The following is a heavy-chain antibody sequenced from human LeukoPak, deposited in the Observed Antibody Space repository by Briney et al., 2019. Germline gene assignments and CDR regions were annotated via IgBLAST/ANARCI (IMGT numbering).Heavy chain of an antibody. CDR2: TNAGNGNT. J-gene: IGHJ4*02. V-gene: IGHV1-3*02. CDR3: ARSAEGYCSGASCSEYYFDY. CDR1: GYILTNYA. Sequence: ASVKVSCKASGYILTNYAIHWVRQAPGQRLEWMGWTNAGNGNTKYSQEFQGRVTITRDTSANTAYMELSSLRSEDMVVYYCARSAEGYCSGASCSEYYFDYWGQGTLVTVSS. D-gene: IGHD2-15*01.